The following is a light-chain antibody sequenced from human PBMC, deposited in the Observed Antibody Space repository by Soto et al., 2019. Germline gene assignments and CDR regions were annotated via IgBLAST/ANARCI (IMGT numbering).Light chain of an antibody. CDR2: EVS. CDR3: SSYTSDNRVYV. Sequence: QSALTQPASVSGSPGQSITISCTGTSSDVGAYTSVSWYQQHPGKAPKLIIYEVSNRPPGVSTRFSGSKSASTAPLTISGLQAEDEVYYYCSSYTSDNRVYVFGTGTKVTVL. CDR1: SSDVGAYTS. V-gene: IGLV2-14*01. J-gene: IGLJ1*01.